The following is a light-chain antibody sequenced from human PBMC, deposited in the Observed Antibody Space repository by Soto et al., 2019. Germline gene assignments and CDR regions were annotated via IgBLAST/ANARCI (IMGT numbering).Light chain of an antibody. CDR2: EVS. Sequence: QSVLTQPASVSGSPGQSITISCTGTSSDVGGYTYVSWYQQRPGKAPKLMIYEVSNRPSGVSNRFSGSKSGNKASLTISGLQAEDEADYYCSSYTSSSTPLVFGTGTKVTVL. CDR3: SSYTSSSTPLV. CDR1: SSDVGGYTY. J-gene: IGLJ1*01. V-gene: IGLV2-14*01.